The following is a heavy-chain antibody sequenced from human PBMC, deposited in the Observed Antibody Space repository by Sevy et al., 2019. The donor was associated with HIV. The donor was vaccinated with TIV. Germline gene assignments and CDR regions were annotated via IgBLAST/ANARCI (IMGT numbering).Heavy chain of an antibody. D-gene: IGHD2-8*02. CDR1: GFPFSSYA. CDR2: LIGGGRRT. J-gene: IGHJ6*02. CDR3: AKRRVQSGLSGGGANYGMDV. Sequence: GGSLRLSCAASGFPFSSYAMSWVRQAPGRGLEWVSTLIGGGRRTYYADSVTGRFIISRDNSRNTLYLQMNSLRAEDTAIYYCAKRRVQSGLSGGGANYGMDVWGQGTAVTVSS. V-gene: IGHV3-23*01.